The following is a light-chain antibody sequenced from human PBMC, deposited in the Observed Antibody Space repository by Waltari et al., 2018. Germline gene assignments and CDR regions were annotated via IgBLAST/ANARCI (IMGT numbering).Light chain of an antibody. CDR2: DVS. CDR3: CSFTSRSTWV. CDR1: SSDVGGYNY. J-gene: IGLJ3*02. V-gene: IGLV2-14*01. Sequence: QSALTQPASVSGSPGQSSTISCTGPSSDVGGYNYVSWYQQHPGKVPKLLIFDVSNRPSGVSNRFSGSKSGNTASLTISGLQAEDESDYYCCSFTSRSTWVFGGGTKLTVL.